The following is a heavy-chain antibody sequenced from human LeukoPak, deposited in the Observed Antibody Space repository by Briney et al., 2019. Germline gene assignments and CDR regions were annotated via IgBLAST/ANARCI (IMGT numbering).Heavy chain of an antibody. V-gene: IGHV1-69*13. CDR3: ARGPRIAARPFVTAPFDY. CDR2: IIPIFGTA. Sequence: GASVKVSCKASGGTFSSYAISWVRQAPGQGLEWMGGIIPIFGTANYAQKFQGRVTITADESTSTAYMELSSLRSEDTAVYYCARGPRIAARPFVTAPFDYWGQGTLVTVSS. J-gene: IGHJ4*02. CDR1: GGTFSSYA. D-gene: IGHD6-6*01.